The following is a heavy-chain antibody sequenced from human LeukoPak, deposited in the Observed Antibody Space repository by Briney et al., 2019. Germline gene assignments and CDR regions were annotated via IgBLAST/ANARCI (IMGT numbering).Heavy chain of an antibody. CDR1: RRTFSGYY. V-gene: IGHV1-46*01. CDR3: ATGEAATTTGYFDY. Sequence: ASVKVSCKTSRRTFSGYYFHWVREAPGQGLEWMGIINPNGGSTTYSRKFQDRITMTRDTSTSTLYMELSNLRSEDTAIYYCATGEAATTTGYFDYWGQGALVTVSS. CDR2: INPNGGST. J-gene: IGHJ4*02. D-gene: IGHD4-17*01.